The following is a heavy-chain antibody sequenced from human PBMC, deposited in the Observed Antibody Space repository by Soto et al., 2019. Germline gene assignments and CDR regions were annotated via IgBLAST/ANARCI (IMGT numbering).Heavy chain of an antibody. Sequence: QVQLVQSGAEVKKPGSSVKVSCKASGGTFSSNIIIWVRQAPGQGLEWMGKIIPILGIANYAQQFQGRVTMTADKSTSTAYMELSSLRSEDTAVYYCARGFGSGSYAVDYWGQGTLVTVSS. CDR2: IIPILGIA. CDR1: GGTFSSNI. CDR3: ARGFGSGSYAVDY. J-gene: IGHJ4*02. V-gene: IGHV1-69*02. D-gene: IGHD3-10*01.